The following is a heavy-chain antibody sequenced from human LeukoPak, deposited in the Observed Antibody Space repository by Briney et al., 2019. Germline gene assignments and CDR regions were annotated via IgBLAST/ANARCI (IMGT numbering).Heavy chain of an antibody. J-gene: IGHJ4*02. V-gene: IGHV4-59*12. D-gene: IGHD2-15*01. CDR2: IYYSGST. CDR3: ARVGSCSGGSCYYRLFDY. CDR1: GGSISSYY. Sequence: SETLSLTCTVSGGSISSYYWSWIRQPPGKGLEWIGYIYYSGSTNYNPPLKSRVSISVDTPKNQSSLKLSSVTAADTAVYYCARVGSCSGGSCYYRLFDYWGQGTLVTVSS.